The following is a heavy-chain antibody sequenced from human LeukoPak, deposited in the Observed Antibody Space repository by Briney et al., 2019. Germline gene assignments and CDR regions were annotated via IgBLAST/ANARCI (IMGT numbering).Heavy chain of an antibody. V-gene: IGHV4-4*07. CDR3: ARAFSVLKAALGGAFDI. J-gene: IGHJ3*02. CDR2: IYTSGST. Sequence: SETLSLTCTVSGGSIGNYYWSWIRQPAGKGLEWIGRIYTSGSTNYNPSLKSRVTMSVDTSKNQFSLKLSSVTAADTAVYYCARAFSVLKAALGGAFDIWGQGTMVTVSS. D-gene: IGHD6-13*01. CDR1: GGSIGNYY.